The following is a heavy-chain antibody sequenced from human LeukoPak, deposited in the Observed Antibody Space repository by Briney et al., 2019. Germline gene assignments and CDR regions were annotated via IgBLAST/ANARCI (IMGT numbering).Heavy chain of an antibody. Sequence: GGSLRLSCAASGFTFSSYSMNWVRQAPGKGLEWVSAISGSGGSTYYADSVKGRFTISRDNSKNTLYLQMNSLRAEDTAVYYCAKTGYDSSGQNLPDTYYYYGMDVWGQGTTVTVSS. CDR3: AKTGYDSSGQNLPDTYYYYGMDV. V-gene: IGHV3-23*01. J-gene: IGHJ6*02. CDR1: GFTFSSYS. CDR2: ISGSGGST. D-gene: IGHD3-22*01.